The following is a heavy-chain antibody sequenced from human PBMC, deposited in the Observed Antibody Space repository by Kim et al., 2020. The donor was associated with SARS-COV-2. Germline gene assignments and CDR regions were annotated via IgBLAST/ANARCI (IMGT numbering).Heavy chain of an antibody. V-gene: IGHV3-11*04. CDR1: GFKITDYY. CDR2: ISSSGSPI. J-gene: IGHJ5*02. Sequence: GGSLRLSCAASGFKITDYYMSWIRQAPGKGLEWISYISSSGSPIYYMDSVKGRFTISRDNAKNSLYLQMNSLRVDDTATYYCATAYFGVLPDLWGQGTLVTVP. CDR3: ATAYFGVLPDL. D-gene: IGHD3-10*01.